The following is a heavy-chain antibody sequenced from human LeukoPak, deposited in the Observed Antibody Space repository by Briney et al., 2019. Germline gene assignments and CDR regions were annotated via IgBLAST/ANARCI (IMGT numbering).Heavy chain of an antibody. Sequence: PGGSLRLSCAASGFTFSSYGMHWVRQAPGKGLEWVAVISYDGSNKYYADSVKGRFTISRDNSKNTPYLQMNSLRAEDTAVYHCAKGSTMIVVAHNFDYWGQGTLVTVSS. J-gene: IGHJ4*02. CDR3: AKGSTMIVVAHNFDY. CDR2: ISYDGSNK. CDR1: GFTFSSYG. V-gene: IGHV3-30*18. D-gene: IGHD3-22*01.